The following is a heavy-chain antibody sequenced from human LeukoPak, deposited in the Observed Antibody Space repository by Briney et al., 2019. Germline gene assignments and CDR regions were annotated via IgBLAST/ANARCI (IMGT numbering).Heavy chain of an antibody. D-gene: IGHD3-3*01. J-gene: IGHJ4*02. V-gene: IGHV4-4*02. Sequence: SGTLSLTCAVSGASISGTDWWSWVRQPPGKGLEWIGEIYHTGSTNYNPSLESRVTISVDKSKSHFSLKVTSVTAADTAIYYCARYYDFWYYFDYWGQGTLVTVSS. CDR3: ARYYDFWYYFDY. CDR1: GASISGTDW. CDR2: IYHTGST.